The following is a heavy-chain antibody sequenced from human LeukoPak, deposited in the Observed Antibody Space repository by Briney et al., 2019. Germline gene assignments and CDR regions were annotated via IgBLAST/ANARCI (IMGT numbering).Heavy chain of an antibody. V-gene: IGHV3-23*01. J-gene: IGHJ4*02. CDR1: GFTFSSSA. CDR3: AKADLDGYVFLPCDH. D-gene: IGHD5-24*01. CDR2: ISGSDGST. Sequence: GGSLRLSCAASGFTFSSSAMSWARQAPGKGLEWVSVISGSDGSTFFADSVKGRFTISRDNSKNTLYLQMNSLRAEDTAVYYCAKADLDGYVFLPCDHWGQGTLVTVSS.